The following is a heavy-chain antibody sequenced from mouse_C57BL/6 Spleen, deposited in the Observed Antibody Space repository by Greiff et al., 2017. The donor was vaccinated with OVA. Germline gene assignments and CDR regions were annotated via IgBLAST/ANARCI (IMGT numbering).Heavy chain of an antibody. V-gene: IGHV1-82*01. D-gene: IGHD2-3*01. J-gene: IGHJ2*01. Sequence: QVQLQQSGPELVKPGASVKISCKASGYAFSSSWMNWVKQRPGKGLEWIGRIYPGDGDTNYNGKFKGKATLTADKSSSTAYMQLSSLTSEDSAVCVCAEYYDGYFDYWGQGTTLTVSS. CDR2: IYPGDGDT. CDR3: AEYYDGYFDY. CDR1: GYAFSSSW.